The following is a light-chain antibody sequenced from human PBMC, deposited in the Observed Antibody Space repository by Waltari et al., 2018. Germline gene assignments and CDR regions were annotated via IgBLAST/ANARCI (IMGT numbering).Light chain of an antibody. CDR1: QSVLYSSDNKNY. V-gene: IGKV4-1*01. J-gene: IGKJ2*01. CDR3: QQYYSDPNN. CDR2: WAS. Sequence: DIVMTQSPDSLAVSLGERATINCKSSQSVLYSSDNKNYLGWYQQKPGHPPKLLISWASTRESGVPDRFSGSGSGTDFTLTISSLQAEDVAVYYCQQYYSDPNNFGQGTKLVIE.